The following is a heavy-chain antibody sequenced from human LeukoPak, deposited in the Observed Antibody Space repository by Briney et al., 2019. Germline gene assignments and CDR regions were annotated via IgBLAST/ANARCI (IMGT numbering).Heavy chain of an antibody. D-gene: IGHD6-19*01. J-gene: IGHJ6*02. Sequence: SVKVSCKASGGTFSSYAISWVRQAPGQGLEWMGRIIPILGIANYAQKFQGRVTITADKSTSTAYMELSSLRSEDTAVYYCARARLPGIAVAGTHYYYYGMDVWGQGTTVTVSS. CDR2: IIPILGIA. CDR1: GGTFSSYA. CDR3: ARARLPGIAVAGTHYYYYGMDV. V-gene: IGHV1-69*04.